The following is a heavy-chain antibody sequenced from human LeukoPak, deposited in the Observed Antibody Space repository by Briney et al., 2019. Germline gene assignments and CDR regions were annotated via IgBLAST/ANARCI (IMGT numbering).Heavy chain of an antibody. CDR1: GFTFSSYW. Sequence: GGSLRLSCAASGFTFSSYWMYWVRHAPGKGLVWVSRIDTDGTSTSYADSVKGRFTISRDNAKNTLYLRMNSLRAEDTAVYYCVFGSWGAYWGQGTLVTVSS. J-gene: IGHJ4*02. CDR2: IDTDGTST. D-gene: IGHD1-26*01. V-gene: IGHV3-74*01. CDR3: VFGSWGAY.